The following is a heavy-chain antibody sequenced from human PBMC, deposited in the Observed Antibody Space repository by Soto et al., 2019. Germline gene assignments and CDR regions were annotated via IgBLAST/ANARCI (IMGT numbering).Heavy chain of an antibody. CDR1: GYTFTSYA. V-gene: IGHV1-3*01. CDR2: INAGNGNT. D-gene: IGHD3-9*01. J-gene: IGHJ4*02. CDR3: ARALSRYDILTGYGGGFDY. Sequence: ASVKVSCKASGYTFTSYAMHWVRQAPGQRLEWMGWINAGNGNTKYSQKFQGRVTINRDTSASTAYMELSSLRSEDTAVYYCARALSRYDILTGYGGGFDYWGQGTLVTVSS.